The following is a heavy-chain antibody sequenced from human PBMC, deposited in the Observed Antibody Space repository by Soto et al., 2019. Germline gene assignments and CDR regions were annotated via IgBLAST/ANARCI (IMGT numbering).Heavy chain of an antibody. J-gene: IGHJ3*02. Sequence: QVQLQQWGAGLLKPSETLSLTCAVYGGSFSGYYWSWIRQPPGKGLEWIGEINHSGSTNYKPSLKRRVTIAVDTSKNQFSLKLSSVTAADTAVYYCARGRDIVVVVAATGKAFDIWGQGTMVTVSS. D-gene: IGHD2-15*01. CDR3: ARGRDIVVVVAATGKAFDI. CDR2: INHSGST. V-gene: IGHV4-34*01. CDR1: GGSFSGYY.